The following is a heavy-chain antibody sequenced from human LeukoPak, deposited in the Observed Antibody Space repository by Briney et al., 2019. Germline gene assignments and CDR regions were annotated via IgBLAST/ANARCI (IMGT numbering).Heavy chain of an antibody. CDR3: ARDSPRITMVRGVRAQIDY. V-gene: IGHV1-2*02. J-gene: IGHJ4*02. Sequence: GASVKVSCKASGYTFTGYYMHWVRQAPGQGLEWMGWINPNSGGTNYAQKFQGRVTMTRDTSISTAYMELSRLRSDDTAVYYCARDSPRITMVRGVRAQIDYWGQGTLVTVSS. D-gene: IGHD3-10*01. CDR2: INPNSGGT. CDR1: GYTFTGYY.